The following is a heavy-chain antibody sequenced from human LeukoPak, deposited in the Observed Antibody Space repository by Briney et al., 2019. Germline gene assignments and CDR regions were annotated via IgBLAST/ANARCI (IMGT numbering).Heavy chain of an antibody. V-gene: IGHV3-23*01. CDR3: ARADTAMVWGYYFDY. D-gene: IGHD5-18*01. CDR1: GFTFSSYG. J-gene: IGHJ4*02. Sequence: GGSLRLSCAASGFTFSSYGMSWVRQAPGKGLEWVSAISGSGGSTSYAQKFQGRVTMTRDMSTSTVYMELSSLRSEDTAVYYCARADTAMVWGYYFDYWGQGTLVTVSS. CDR2: ISGSGGST.